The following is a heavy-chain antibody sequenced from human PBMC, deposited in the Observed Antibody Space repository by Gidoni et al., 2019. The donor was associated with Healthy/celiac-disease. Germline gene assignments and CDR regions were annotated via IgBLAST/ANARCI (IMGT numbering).Heavy chain of an antibody. CDR2: IYYSGST. D-gene: IGHD3-22*01. CDR3: ARLGGRDTMTRPVDY. V-gene: IGHV4-39*01. Sequence: QLQLQESGPGLVKPSETLSLTCTVPGGSISSSSYYWGWIRQPPGKGLEWIGSIYYSGSTYYNPSLKSRVTISVDTSKNQFSLKLSSVTAADTAVYYCARLGGRDTMTRPVDYWGQGTLVTVSS. J-gene: IGHJ4*02. CDR1: GGSISSSSYY.